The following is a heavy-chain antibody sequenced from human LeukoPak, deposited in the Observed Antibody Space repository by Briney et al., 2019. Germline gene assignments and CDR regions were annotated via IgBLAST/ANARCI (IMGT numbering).Heavy chain of an antibody. CDR2: ISGSGGST. D-gene: IGHD2-2*01. V-gene: IGHV3-23*01. CDR3: AKRRYQLLYYMDV. J-gene: IGHJ6*03. CDR1: GFTVSGNY. Sequence: PGGSLRLSCAASGFTVSGNYMSWVRLAPGKGLEWVSAISGSGGSTYYADSVKGRFTISRDNSKNTLYLQMNSLRAEDTAVYYCAKRRYQLLYYMDVWGKGTTVTVSS.